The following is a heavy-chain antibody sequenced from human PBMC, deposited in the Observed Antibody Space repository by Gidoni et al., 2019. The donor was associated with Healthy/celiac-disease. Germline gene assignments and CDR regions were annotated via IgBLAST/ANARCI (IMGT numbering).Heavy chain of an antibody. D-gene: IGHD3-22*01. J-gene: IGHJ1*01. V-gene: IGHV1-69*04. CDR1: EGTFSSYA. CDR2: IIPILGIA. CDR3: ARDRVPYYYDSSEGGQWFQH. Sequence: QVQLVQSGAEGKKPGSSVRVYCKASEGTFSSYAISCVRQAPGQGIEWMGRIIPILGIAKYAQKFQGRVTSTADKSTSTAFMELSSLRSEDTAVYYCARDRVPYYYDSSEGGQWFQHWGQGTLVTVSS.